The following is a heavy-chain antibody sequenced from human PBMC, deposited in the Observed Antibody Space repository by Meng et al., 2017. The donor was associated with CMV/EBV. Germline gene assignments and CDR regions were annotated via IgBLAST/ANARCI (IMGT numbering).Heavy chain of an antibody. J-gene: IGHJ6*02. D-gene: IGHD3-3*01. CDR1: GGSFSGYY. CDR3: ARANLYYDFWSGKRLYYYGMDV. V-gene: IGHV4-34*01. CDR2: INHSGST. Sequence: SETLSLTCAVYGGSFSGYYWSWIRQPPGKGLEWIGEINHSGSTNYNPSLKSRVTISVDTSKNQFSLKLSSVTAADTAVYYCARANLYYDFWSGKRLYYYGMDVWGQGTTVTVS.